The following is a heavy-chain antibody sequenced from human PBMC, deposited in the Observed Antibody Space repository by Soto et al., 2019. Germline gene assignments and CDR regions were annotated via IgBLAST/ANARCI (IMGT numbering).Heavy chain of an antibody. V-gene: IGHV3-23*01. CDR3: AKRFDHDYYYYGMDV. J-gene: IGHJ6*04. Sequence: PGGSLRLSCAASGFTFSSYAMSWVRQAPGKGLEWVSAISGSGGSTYYADSVKGRFTISRDNSKNTLYLQMNSLRAEDTAVYYCAKRFDHDYYYYGMDVWGKGTTVTVSS. CDR1: GFTFSSYA. CDR2: ISGSGGST. D-gene: IGHD3-3*01.